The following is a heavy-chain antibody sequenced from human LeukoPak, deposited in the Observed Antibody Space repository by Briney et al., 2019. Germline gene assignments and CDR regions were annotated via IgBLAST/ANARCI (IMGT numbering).Heavy chain of an antibody. Sequence: GGSLRLSCAASGFTFSSYAMHWVRQAPGKGLEWVAVISYDGGNKYYADSVKGRFTISRDNSKNTLYLQMNSLRAEDTAVYYCARDNVFIVGATFDYWGQGTLVTVYS. CDR2: ISYDGGNK. CDR3: ARDNVFIVGATFDY. J-gene: IGHJ4*02. V-gene: IGHV3-30*04. CDR1: GFTFSSYA. D-gene: IGHD1-26*01.